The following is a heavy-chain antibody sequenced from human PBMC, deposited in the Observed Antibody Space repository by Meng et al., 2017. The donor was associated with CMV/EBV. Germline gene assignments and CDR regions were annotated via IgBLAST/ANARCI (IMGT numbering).Heavy chain of an antibody. CDR2: INHSGST. Sequence: QVQLQQWGAGLLKPSATLSLTGAVYGGSFSGYYWSWIRQPPGKGLEWIGEINHSGSTNYNPSLKSRVTISVDTSKNQFSLKLSSVTAADTAVYYCARVGYSYGYYFDYWGQGTLVTVSS. CDR3: ARVGYSYGYYFDY. D-gene: IGHD5-18*01. V-gene: IGHV4-34*01. J-gene: IGHJ4*02. CDR1: GGSFSGYY.